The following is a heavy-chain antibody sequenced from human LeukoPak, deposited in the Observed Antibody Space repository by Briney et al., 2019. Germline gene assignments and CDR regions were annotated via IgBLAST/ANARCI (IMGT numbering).Heavy chain of an antibody. Sequence: HAGGSLRLSCVASGFTFSSYWMHWVRQDPRKGLVWVSRINGDGRNINYADSVRGRFTISRDNAKNSLYLQMNSLRAEDTAVYYCAKDLRTGWLQSSYYMDVWGKGTTVTVSS. V-gene: IGHV3-74*01. D-gene: IGHD5-24*01. CDR1: GFTFSSYW. J-gene: IGHJ6*03. CDR2: INGDGRNI. CDR3: AKDLRTGWLQSSYYMDV.